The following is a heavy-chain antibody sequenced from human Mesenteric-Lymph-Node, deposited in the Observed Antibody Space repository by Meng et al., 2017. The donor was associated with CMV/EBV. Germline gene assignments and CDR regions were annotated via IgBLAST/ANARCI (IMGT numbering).Heavy chain of an antibody. J-gene: IGHJ4*02. CDR1: GGSFSGYY. CDR2: INHSGVP. Sequence: QLQLQEWGAGLLKPSETLSLTCAVYGGSFSGYYWSWIRQPPGKGLEWIGEINHSGVPNYNPSLKSRVTISLDRSKNQFSLKLSSVTAEDTAVHYCARGSDIPVNNYWGQGTLVTVSS. D-gene: IGHD2-15*01. V-gene: IGHV4-34*01. CDR3: ARGSDIPVNNY.